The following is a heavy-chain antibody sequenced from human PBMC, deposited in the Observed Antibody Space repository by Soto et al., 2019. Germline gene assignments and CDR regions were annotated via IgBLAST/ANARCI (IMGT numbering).Heavy chain of an antibody. J-gene: IGHJ6*02. V-gene: IGHV3-11*06. D-gene: IGHD3-10*01. CDR3: ARDRGGYGPPDV. CDR2: ISGTSGYT. Sequence: QGQLVESGGGLVKPGGSLRLSCAASGFSFSASYMSWVRQAPGKGLEWVSYISGTSGYTGYADSVKGRFTISRDNAKNSLYLQMNSLIVEDTAVYYCARDRGGYGPPDVWGQGTTVTVSS. CDR1: GFSFSASY.